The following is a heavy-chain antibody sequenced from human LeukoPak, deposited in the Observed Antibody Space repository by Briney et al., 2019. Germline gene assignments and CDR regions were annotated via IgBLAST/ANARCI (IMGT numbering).Heavy chain of an antibody. V-gene: IGHV1-69*04. CDR3: ARAVGATSQFDY. CDR1: GGTFSSYA. D-gene: IGHD1-26*01. J-gene: IGHJ4*02. Sequence: ASVKVSCKASGGTFSSYAISWVRQAPGQGLEWMGRIIPILGIANYAQKFQGRVTITADKSTSTAYMELSSLRSEDTAVYYCARAVGATSQFDYWGQGTLVTVSS. CDR2: IIPILGIA.